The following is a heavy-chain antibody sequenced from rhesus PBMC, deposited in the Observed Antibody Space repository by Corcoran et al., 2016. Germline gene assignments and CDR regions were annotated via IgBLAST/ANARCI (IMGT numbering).Heavy chain of an antibody. CDR2: ISKCGGNT. CDR3: AKWRVGATPYFDY. D-gene: IGHD1-44*02. J-gene: IGHJ4*01. V-gene: IGHV3S5*01. Sequence: EVQLVESGGGLVQPGGSLRLSCAASGFTFSSYGMSWVRQAPGKGLEWVSYISKCGGNTDDADSLMGRFTSSRDNSKNTLSLQMNSLRAEDTAVYYCAKWRVGATPYFDYWGQGVLVTVSS. CDR1: GFTFSSYG.